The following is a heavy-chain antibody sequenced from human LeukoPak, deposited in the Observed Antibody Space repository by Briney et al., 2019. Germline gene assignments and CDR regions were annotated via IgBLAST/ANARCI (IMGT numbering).Heavy chain of an antibody. CDR3: ARGQWELTP. V-gene: IGHV4-38-2*01. Sequence: SETLSLTCAVSGYSISSGYYWGWIRQPPGKGLEWIGSIYHSGSTYYNASLKSRVTISVDTSKNQFSLKLSSVTAADTAVYYCARGQWELTPWGQGTLVTVSS. J-gene: IGHJ5*02. D-gene: IGHD1-26*01. CDR1: GYSISSGYY. CDR2: IYHSGST.